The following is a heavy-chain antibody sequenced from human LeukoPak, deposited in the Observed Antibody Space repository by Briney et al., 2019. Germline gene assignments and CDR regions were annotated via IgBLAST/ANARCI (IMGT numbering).Heavy chain of an antibody. V-gene: IGHV1-46*03. J-gene: IGHJ4*02. Sequence: ASVKVSCKASGYTFTSSSMHWVRQAPGHGLEWMGIINPSGGSTSYAQKFQGRVTMTRDTSTSTVYMELSSLRSEDTAVYYCARDLDGIAVAGTNGLGFFDYWGQGTLVTVYS. CDR3: ARDLDGIAVAGTNGLGFFDY. CDR1: GYTFTSSS. D-gene: IGHD6-19*01. CDR2: INPSGGST.